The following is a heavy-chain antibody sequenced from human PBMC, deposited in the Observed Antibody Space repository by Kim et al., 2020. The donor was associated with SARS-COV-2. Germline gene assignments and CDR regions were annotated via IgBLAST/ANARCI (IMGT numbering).Heavy chain of an antibody. J-gene: IGHJ3*02. D-gene: IGHD1-26*01. V-gene: IGHV3-30*02. CDR3: AKDRQWELLYDAFDI. Sequence: DSVKGRFTISRDNSKNTLYLQMNSLRAEDTAVYYCAKDRQWELLYDAFDIWGQGTMVTVSS.